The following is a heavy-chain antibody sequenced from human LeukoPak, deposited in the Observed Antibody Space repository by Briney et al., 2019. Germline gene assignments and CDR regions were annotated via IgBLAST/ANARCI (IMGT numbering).Heavy chain of an antibody. J-gene: IGHJ4*02. D-gene: IGHD2-15*01. CDR2: IRYDGSNK. CDR1: GFTFSSYG. V-gene: IGHV3-30*02. CDR3: AKDLGDCSGGSCYPTPFDY. Sequence: GGSLRLSCAASGFTFSSYGMHWVRQAPGKGLEWVAFIRYDGSNKYYADSVKGRFTISRDNSKNTLYLQMNSLRAEDTAVYYCAKDLGDCSGGSCYPTPFDYWGQGTLVTVSS.